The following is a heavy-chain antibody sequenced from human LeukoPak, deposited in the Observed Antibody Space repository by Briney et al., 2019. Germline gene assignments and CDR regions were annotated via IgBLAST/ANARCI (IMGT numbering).Heavy chain of an antibody. D-gene: IGHD2-2*01. V-gene: IGHV3-30-3*01. CDR3: ARDMPPEDV. CDR1: GFPFSHYA. J-gene: IGHJ6*02. CDR2: ISYDGSNI. Sequence: GGSLRLSCTASGFPFSHYAMHWVRQAPGKGLEWVSLISYDGSNIQYGDSVKGRFTISRDNSKNTLYLQMNSLRRVDTAVYYCARDMPPEDVWGQGTTVTVSS.